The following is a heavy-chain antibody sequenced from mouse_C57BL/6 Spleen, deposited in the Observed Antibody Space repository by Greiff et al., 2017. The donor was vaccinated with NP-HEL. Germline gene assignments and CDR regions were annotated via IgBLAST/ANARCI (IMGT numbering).Heavy chain of an antibody. CDR2: IYPGDGDT. D-gene: IGHD1-1*01. CDR1: GYAFSSSW. J-gene: IGHJ2*01. Sequence: VQLQQSGPELVKPGASVKISCKASGYAFSSSWMNWVQQRPGKGLEWIGRIYPGDGDTKYNGKFKGKATLTADKSSSTAYMQLSSLTSEDSAVYFCARALNYYGSSHDYWGQGTTLTVSS. CDR3: ARALNYYGSSHDY. V-gene: IGHV1-82*01.